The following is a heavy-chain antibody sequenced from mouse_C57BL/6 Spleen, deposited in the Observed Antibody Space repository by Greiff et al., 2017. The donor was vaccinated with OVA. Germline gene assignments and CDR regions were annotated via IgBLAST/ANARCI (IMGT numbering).Heavy chain of an antibody. CDR2: ISSGGSYT. J-gene: IGHJ3*01. Sequence: EVQLVESGGDLVKPGGSLKLSCAASGFTFSSYGMSWVRQTPDKRLEWVATISSGGSYTYSPDSVKGRFTISRDNAKNTLYLPMSSLKSEDTAMYYCARWNSSGYDFAYWGQGTLVTVSA. CDR1: GFTFSSYG. V-gene: IGHV5-6*01. D-gene: IGHD3-2*02. CDR3: ARWNSSGYDFAY.